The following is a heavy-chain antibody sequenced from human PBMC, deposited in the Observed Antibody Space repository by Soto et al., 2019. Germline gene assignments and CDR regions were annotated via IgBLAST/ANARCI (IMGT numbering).Heavy chain of an antibody. CDR1: GYTFTRYG. D-gene: IGHD2-8*01. J-gene: IGHJ6*02. CDR2: ISGYNGDA. V-gene: IGHV1-18*01. CDR3: AKNGQPPYYYYGLDV. Sequence: QGQLVQSGAEVKMPGASVKVSCKASGYTFTRYGISWVRQAPGQGLEWMGWISGYNGDANYAQRFQGRVSMTIDTSTTTAYMELRTLTCDDTAVYYCAKNGQPPYYYYGLDVWGQGTTVTVSS.